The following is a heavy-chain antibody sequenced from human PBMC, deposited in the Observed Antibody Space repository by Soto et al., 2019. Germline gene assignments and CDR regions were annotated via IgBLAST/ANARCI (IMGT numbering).Heavy chain of an antibody. Sequence: GASVKVSCKASGGTFSSYAISWVRQAPGQGLEWMGGIIPIFGTANYAQKFQGRVTITADESTSTAYMELSSLRSEDTAVYYCARVGVPAAQEAYYYGMDVWGQGTKVTVSS. V-gene: IGHV1-69*13. J-gene: IGHJ6*02. D-gene: IGHD2-2*01. CDR3: ARVGVPAAQEAYYYGMDV. CDR1: GGTFSSYA. CDR2: IIPIFGTA.